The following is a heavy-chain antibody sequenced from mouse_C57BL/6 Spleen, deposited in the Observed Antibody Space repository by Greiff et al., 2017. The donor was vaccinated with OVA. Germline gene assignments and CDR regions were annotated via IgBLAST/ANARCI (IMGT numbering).Heavy chain of an antibody. V-gene: IGHV5-9-1*02. CDR1: GFTFSSYA. CDR2: ISSGGDYI. Sequence: EVHLVESGEGLVTPGGSLKLSCAASGFTFSSYAMSWVRQTPEKRLEWVAYISSGGDYIYYADTVKGRFTISRDKARNTLYLQMSSLKSEDTAMYYCTRVSYYGSSYVDYWGQGTTLTVSS. D-gene: IGHD1-1*01. CDR3: TRVSYYGSSYVDY. J-gene: IGHJ2*01.